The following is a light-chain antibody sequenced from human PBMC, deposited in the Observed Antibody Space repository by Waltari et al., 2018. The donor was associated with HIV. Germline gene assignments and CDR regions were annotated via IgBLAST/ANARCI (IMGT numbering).Light chain of an antibody. J-gene: IGLJ3*02. Sequence: SYDLTQPPSVSVSPGQTARIACSGDELPKHYSYWYQQRPGQAPVLLIYKENDRPSGIPDRFSGSSSGKTATLTITGVQADDEADYWCQSADSSGAWVFGGGTKLTVL. CDR1: ELPKHY. V-gene: IGLV3-25*03. CDR2: KEN. CDR3: QSADSSGAWV.